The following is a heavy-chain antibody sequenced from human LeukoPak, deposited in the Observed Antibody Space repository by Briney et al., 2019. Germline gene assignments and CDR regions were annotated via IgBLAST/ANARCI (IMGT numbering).Heavy chain of an antibody. V-gene: IGHV3-33*06. CDR3: AKDRRCGQEYNPPFDY. CDR1: GFTFSNYG. D-gene: IGHD1-14*01. CDR2: IWYDGTNK. J-gene: IGHJ4*02. Sequence: PGGSLRLSCAASGFTFSNYGMHWVRQAPGKGLEWVAVIWYDGTNKYYADSVEGRFTISRDNSRSTLYLQMDSLRVEDTAVYYCAKDRRCGQEYNPPFDYWGQGTLVTVPS.